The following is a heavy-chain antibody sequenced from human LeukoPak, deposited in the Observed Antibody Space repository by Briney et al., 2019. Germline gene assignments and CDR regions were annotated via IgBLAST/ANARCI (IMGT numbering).Heavy chain of an antibody. Sequence: GGSLRLSCAASGFTFSSYAMSWVRQAPGKGLEWVSTISGSNDSTYSADSVKGRFTISRDNSKNTLYLQMNSLRAEDTAVYYCAKDLGVVVPAAMYDYWGQGTLVTVSS. CDR1: GFTFSSYA. D-gene: IGHD2-2*01. CDR2: ISGSNDST. V-gene: IGHV3-23*01. J-gene: IGHJ4*02. CDR3: AKDLGVVVPAAMYDY.